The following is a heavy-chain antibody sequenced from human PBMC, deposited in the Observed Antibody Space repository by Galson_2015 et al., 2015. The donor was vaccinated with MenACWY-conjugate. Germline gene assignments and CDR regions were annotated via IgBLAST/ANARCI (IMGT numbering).Heavy chain of an antibody. CDR2: IRYDESDK. V-gene: IGHV3-30*02. CDR3: AKDNPTLNY. Sequence: SLRLSCAASGFTFSTYGMHWVRQAPGKGLEWVAFIRYDESDKYYADSVKGRFTISRDTSKNTLYLQMNSLRADDTALYYCAKDNPTLNYWGQGTLVTVSS. CDR1: GFTFSTYG. J-gene: IGHJ4*02.